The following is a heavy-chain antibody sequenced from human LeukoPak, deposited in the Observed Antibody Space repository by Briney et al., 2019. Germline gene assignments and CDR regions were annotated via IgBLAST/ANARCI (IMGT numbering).Heavy chain of an antibody. Sequence: ASVKVSCKASGYTFTSYYMHWVRQAPGQGLEWMGIINPSGGSTSYAQKFQGRVTMTRDTSTSTVYMELSSLRSEDTAVYYCAGDQVVRGGGYDAFDIWGQGTMVTVSS. CDR3: AGDQVVRGGGYDAFDI. CDR2: INPSGGST. D-gene: IGHD3-10*01. CDR1: GYTFTSYY. V-gene: IGHV1-46*01. J-gene: IGHJ3*02.